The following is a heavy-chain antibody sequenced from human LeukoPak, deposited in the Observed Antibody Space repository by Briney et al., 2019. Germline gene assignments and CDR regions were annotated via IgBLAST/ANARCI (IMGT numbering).Heavy chain of an antibody. CDR1: GGSISSSSYY. Sequence: SETLSLTCTVSGGSISSSSYYWGWIRQPPGKGLEWIGSIYYSGSTYYNPSLKSRVTISVDTSKNQFSLKLSSVTAADTAVYYCASLLRYFDWLLRYYYYMDVWGKGTTVTISS. D-gene: IGHD3-9*01. V-gene: IGHV4-39*01. CDR3: ASLLRYFDWLLRYYYYMDV. CDR2: IYYSGST. J-gene: IGHJ6*03.